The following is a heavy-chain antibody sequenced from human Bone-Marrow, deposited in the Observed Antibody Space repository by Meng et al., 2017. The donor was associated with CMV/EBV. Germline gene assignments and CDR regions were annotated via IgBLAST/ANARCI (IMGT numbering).Heavy chain of an antibody. Sequence: GGSLRLSCAASGFTFSNYAMNWVRQAPGKGLEWVSYISSSSSTIYYADSVKGRFTISRDNAKNSLYLQMNSLRAEDTAVYYCAREGESIVPAAMGWSFYYGMDVWGQGTTVTFSS. CDR2: ISSSSSTI. CDR3: AREGESIVPAAMGWSFYYGMDV. D-gene: IGHD2-2*01. V-gene: IGHV3-48*04. J-gene: IGHJ6*02. CDR1: GFTFSNYA.